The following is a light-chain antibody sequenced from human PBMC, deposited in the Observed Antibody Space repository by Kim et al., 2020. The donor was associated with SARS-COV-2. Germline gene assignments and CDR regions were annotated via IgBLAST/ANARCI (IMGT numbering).Light chain of an antibody. J-gene: IGKJ2*01. V-gene: IGKV1-5*03. CDR2: KAS. CDR3: QQYNSYAYT. Sequence: SAYIGDRVHITCRARQSVGRSLAWYQQKPGKAPSLLIFKASSLEVGVPSRFSGSGSGTTFTLTINSLQPDDLATYYCQQYNSYAYTFGQGTRLEI. CDR1: QSVGRS.